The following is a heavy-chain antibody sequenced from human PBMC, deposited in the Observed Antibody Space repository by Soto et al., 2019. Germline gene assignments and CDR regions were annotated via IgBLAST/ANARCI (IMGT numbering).Heavy chain of an antibody. D-gene: IGHD1-26*01. CDR2: ISAYNGNT. V-gene: IGHV1-18*01. Sequence: ASVKVSCKASGYTFTSYGISWVRQAPGQGLEWMGWISAYNGNTNYAQKLQGRVTMTTDTSTSTAYMELRSLRSDDTVVYYCARAAGATSTRGAFDIWGQGTMVTVSS. CDR1: GYTFTSYG. J-gene: IGHJ3*02. CDR3: ARAAGATSTRGAFDI.